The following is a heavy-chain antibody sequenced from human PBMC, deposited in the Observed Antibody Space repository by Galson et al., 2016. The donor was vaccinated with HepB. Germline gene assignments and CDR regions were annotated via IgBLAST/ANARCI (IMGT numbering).Heavy chain of an antibody. J-gene: IGHJ4*02. V-gene: IGHV4-39*07. CDR1: GGSISSSGFY. CDR3: ARDPDDFWSGYDY. Sequence: ETLSLTCIVSGGSISSSGFYWGWIRQPPGKGLEWIGSIYYSGSTYYNPSLKSRVTISVDKSNNPFSLKLTSMTAADTAVYYCARDPDDFWSGYDYWGQGILVTVSS. D-gene: IGHD3-3*01. CDR2: IYYSGST.